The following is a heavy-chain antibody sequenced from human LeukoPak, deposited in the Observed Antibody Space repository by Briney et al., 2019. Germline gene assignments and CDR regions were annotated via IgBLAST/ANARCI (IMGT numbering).Heavy chain of an antibody. J-gene: IGHJ4*02. CDR1: GFTFSSYA. D-gene: IGHD3-22*01. CDR2: ISGSGGSK. CDR3: AKTLYYYDSSGYYYVANTPFDY. Sequence: GGSLRLSCAASGFTFSSYAMSWVRQAPGKGLEWVSAISGSGGSKHYADSVKGRFTISRDNSKNTLYLQMNSLRAEDTAVYYCAKTLYYYDSSGYYYVANTPFDYWGQGTLVTVSS. V-gene: IGHV3-23*01.